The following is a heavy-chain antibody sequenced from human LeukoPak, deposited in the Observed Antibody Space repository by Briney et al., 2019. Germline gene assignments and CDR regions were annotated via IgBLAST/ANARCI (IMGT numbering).Heavy chain of an antibody. CDR1: GFTFSSYW. Sequence: GGSLRLSCAASGFTFSSYWMSWVRQAPGKGLEWVSTITGSGGSTYYADSVKGRFTISRDNSKNTLYLQMNSLRAEDTAVFYCATNPSFTYDSSGYYCPCWGQGTLVTVSS. CDR3: ATNPSFTYDSSGYYCPC. D-gene: IGHD3-22*01. CDR2: ITGSGGST. J-gene: IGHJ4*02. V-gene: IGHV3-23*01.